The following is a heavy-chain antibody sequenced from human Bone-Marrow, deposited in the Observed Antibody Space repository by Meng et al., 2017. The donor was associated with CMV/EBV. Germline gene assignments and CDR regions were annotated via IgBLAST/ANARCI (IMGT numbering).Heavy chain of an antibody. CDR3: ARITSFFGVANGWFDL. CDR1: GFTVSSNY. CDR2: IYSGGST. Sequence: GGSLRLSCAASGFTVSSNYMSWVRQAPGKGLEWVSVIYSGGSTYYADSVKGRFTISRDNSKNTLYLQMNSLRAEDTAVYYCARITSFFGVANGWFDLWGQGTLVTVSS. D-gene: IGHD3-3*02. J-gene: IGHJ5*02. V-gene: IGHV3-53*01.